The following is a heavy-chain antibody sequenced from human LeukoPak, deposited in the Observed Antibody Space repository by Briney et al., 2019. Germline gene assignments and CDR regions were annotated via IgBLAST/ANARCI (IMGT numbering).Heavy chain of an antibody. Sequence: GGSLRLSCAASGFTFSTYAMSWVRQAPGKGLEGVSAISASGGTTYYVDFVKGRFTISRDNSKNTLYLQMSSLRVEDTAVYYCAKEPREYCSSTSCPNWIDPWGQGTLVTVSS. D-gene: IGHD2-2*01. V-gene: IGHV3-23*01. CDR1: GFTFSTYA. CDR3: AKEPREYCSSTSCPNWIDP. J-gene: IGHJ5*02. CDR2: ISASGGTT.